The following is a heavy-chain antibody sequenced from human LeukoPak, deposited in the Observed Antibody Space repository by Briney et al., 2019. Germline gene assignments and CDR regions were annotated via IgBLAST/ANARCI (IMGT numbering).Heavy chain of an antibody. CDR3: ATTNRFYGDYHY. CDR2: IITLFGTT. V-gene: IGHV1-69*05. CDR1: GGTFSSYA. Sequence: SVKVSCKASGGTFSSYAISWVRQAPGQGLEWMGRIITLFGTTNYAQKFLGRVSITTDESTSTACMDLSSLRSEDTAVYYCATTNRFYGDYHYWGQGTLVTVSS. D-gene: IGHD4-17*01. J-gene: IGHJ4*02.